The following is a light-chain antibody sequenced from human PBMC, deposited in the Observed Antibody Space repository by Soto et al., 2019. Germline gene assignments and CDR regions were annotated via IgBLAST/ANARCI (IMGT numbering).Light chain of an antibody. CDR2: DAS. V-gene: IGKV1-5*01. CDR3: QQYDKWPRT. CDR1: QNIRNW. Sequence: DIQMTQSPSTLSASVGDSVTITCLASQNIRNWLAWYQQKPGKAPNPLIYDASSLKSGVPARFSGSGSGTEFTLTISSLQPDDLAVYYCQQYDKWPRTFGQGTKVDIK. J-gene: IGKJ1*01.